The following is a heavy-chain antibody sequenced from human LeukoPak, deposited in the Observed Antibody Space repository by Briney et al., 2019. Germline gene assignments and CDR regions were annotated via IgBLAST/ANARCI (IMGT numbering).Heavy chain of an antibody. D-gene: IGHD3-22*01. V-gene: IGHV4-59*01. CDR1: GGSISSYY. Sequence: PSETLSLTCTVSGGSISSYYWSWIRQPPGKGLEWIGYIYYSGSTNYNPSLKSRVTISVDTSKNQSSLKLSSVTAADTAVYYCARGQQDSISGFDYWGQGTLVTVSS. CDR3: ARGQQDSISGFDY. CDR2: IYYSGST. J-gene: IGHJ4*02.